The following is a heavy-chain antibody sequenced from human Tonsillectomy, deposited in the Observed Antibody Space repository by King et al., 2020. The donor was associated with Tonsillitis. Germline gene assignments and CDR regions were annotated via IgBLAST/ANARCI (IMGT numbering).Heavy chain of an antibody. Sequence: VQLQESGPGLVKPSETLSLTCTVSGGSISSYYWSWIRQPPGKGLEWIGYIYYSGSTNYNPSLKSRVTISVDTSKNQFSLKLSSVTAADTAVYYCARGYGSLDYWGQGTLVTVSS. J-gene: IGHJ4*02. CDR3: ARGYGSLDY. D-gene: IGHD1-26*01. CDR2: IYYSGST. CDR1: GGSISSYY. V-gene: IGHV4-59*01.